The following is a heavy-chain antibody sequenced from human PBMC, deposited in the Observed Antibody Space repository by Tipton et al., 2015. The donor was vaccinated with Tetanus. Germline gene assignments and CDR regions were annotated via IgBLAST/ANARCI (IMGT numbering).Heavy chain of an antibody. D-gene: IGHD5-18*01. CDR1: GGTFRSGDHY. V-gene: IGHV4-30-4*01. CDR2: IYYSGNS. CDR3: ARMGFTYGQVVY. J-gene: IGHJ4*02. Sequence: TLSLTCTVSGGTFRSGDHYWSWIRQPPGKGLEWIGYIYYSGNSYYNPSLKSRVTLSVDTSNNQFSLKLNSVTAADTAVYYCARMGFTYGQVVYWGQGTLVTFAS.